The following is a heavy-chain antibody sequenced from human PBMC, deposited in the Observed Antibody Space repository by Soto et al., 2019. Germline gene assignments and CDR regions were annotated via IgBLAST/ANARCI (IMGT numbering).Heavy chain of an antibody. CDR2: IYYSGST. CDR3: AYGDYASKNWFDP. J-gene: IGHJ5*02. V-gene: IGHV4-39*01. D-gene: IGHD4-17*01. Sequence: PSETLSLTCTVSGGSISSSSYYWRWIRQPPGKGLEWIGSIYYSGSTYYNPSLKSRVTISVDTSKNQFSLKLSSVTAADTAVYYCAYGDYASKNWFDPWGQGTLVTVSS. CDR1: GGSISSSSYY.